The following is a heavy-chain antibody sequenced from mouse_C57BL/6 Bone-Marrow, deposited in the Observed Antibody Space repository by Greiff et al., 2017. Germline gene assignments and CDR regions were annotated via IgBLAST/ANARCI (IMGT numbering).Heavy chain of an antibody. D-gene: IGHD2-2*01. CDR1: GFTFSDFY. Sequence: EVKVVESGGGLVQSGRSLRLSCATSGFTFSDFYMEWVRQAPGKGLEWIAASRNKANDYTTEYSASVKGRFIVSRDTYQSILYLQMNALRAEDTAIYYCARDEYGYGVGAMDYWGQGTSVTVSS. V-gene: IGHV7-1*01. CDR2: SRNKANDYTT. J-gene: IGHJ4*01. CDR3: ARDEYGYGVGAMDY.